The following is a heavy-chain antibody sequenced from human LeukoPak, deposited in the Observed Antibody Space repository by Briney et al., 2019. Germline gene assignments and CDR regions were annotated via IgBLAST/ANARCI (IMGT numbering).Heavy chain of an antibody. CDR2: ISHTGSDT. CDR3: AKRFYGSGSFYGD. D-gene: IGHD3-10*01. J-gene: IGHJ4*02. Sequence: GGSLRLSCAASGFTFSSYAMSWVRQAPAKGLEWVSAISHTGSDTYYAHSVKDRFSISRDNSKNTLYLQMNSLRAEDTALYYCAKRFYGSGSFYGDWGRGTLVTVSS. CDR1: GFTFSSYA. V-gene: IGHV3-23*01.